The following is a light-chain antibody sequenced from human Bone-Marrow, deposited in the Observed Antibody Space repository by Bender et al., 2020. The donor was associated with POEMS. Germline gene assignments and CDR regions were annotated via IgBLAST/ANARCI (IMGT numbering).Light chain of an antibody. V-gene: IGLV2-23*01. CDR2: ECT. J-gene: IGLJ1*01. CDR3: CSYTGVGV. CDR1: SSDVGSYNL. Sequence: QSALTQPASVSGSPGQSITISCTGTSSDVGSYNLVSWYQQHPGKAPKLMIYECTKRPSGVSNRSSGSRSGNTASLTISGLRAEDEADYYCCSYTGVGVFGTGTKVTVL.